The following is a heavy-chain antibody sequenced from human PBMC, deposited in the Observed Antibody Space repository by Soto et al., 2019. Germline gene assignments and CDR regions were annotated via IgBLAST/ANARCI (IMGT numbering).Heavy chain of an antibody. Sequence: EVQLLESGGGLVQPGGSLRLSCAASGITFSKYAMSWVRQAPGKGLEWVSDISGSGGSTHYSDSVKGRFTISRDNSKNTLYLQMNSLRAEGTAVYYCAKEWATGTTSGGPDYYYYYMDVWGKGTTVTVSS. V-gene: IGHV3-23*01. CDR3: AKEWATGTTSGGPDYYYYYMDV. D-gene: IGHD4-17*01. CDR1: GITFSKYA. CDR2: ISGSGGST. J-gene: IGHJ6*03.